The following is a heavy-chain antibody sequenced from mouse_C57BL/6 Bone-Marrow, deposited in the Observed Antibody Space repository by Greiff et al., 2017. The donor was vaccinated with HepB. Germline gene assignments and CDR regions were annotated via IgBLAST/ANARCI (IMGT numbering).Heavy chain of an antibody. CDR1: GYTFTSYW. CDR3: ARRTTVYFDY. D-gene: IGHD1-1*01. V-gene: IGHV1-50*01. Sequence: QVQLKQPGAELVKPGASVKLSCKASGYTFTSYWMQWVKQRPGQGLEWIGEIDPSDSYTNYNQKFKGKATLTVDTSSSTAYMQLSSLTSEDSAVYYCARRTTVYFDYWGQGNTLTVSS. CDR2: IDPSDSYT. J-gene: IGHJ2*01.